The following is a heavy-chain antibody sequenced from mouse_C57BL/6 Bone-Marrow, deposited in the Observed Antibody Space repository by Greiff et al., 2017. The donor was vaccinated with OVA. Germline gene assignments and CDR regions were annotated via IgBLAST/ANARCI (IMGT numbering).Heavy chain of an antibody. D-gene: IGHD1-1*01. CDR3: ARRVDYYGSSCAY. CDR2: ISYDGSN. J-gene: IGHJ3*01. CDR1: GYSITSGYY. Sequence: EVKLEESGPGLVKPSQSLSLTCSVTGYSITSGYYWNWIRQFPGNKLEWMGYISYDGSNNYNPSLKNRISITRDTSKNQFFLKLNSVTTEDTATDYCARRVDYYGSSCAYWGQGTMVTVSA. V-gene: IGHV3-6*01.